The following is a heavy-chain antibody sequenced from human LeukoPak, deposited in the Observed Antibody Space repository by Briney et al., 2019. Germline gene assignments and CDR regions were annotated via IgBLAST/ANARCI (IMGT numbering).Heavy chain of an antibody. CDR1: GFTFSSYA. Sequence: SGGSLRLSCAASGFTFSSYAMSWVRQAPGKGLEWVSAISGSGGSTYYADSVKGRSTISRDNSKNTLYLQMNSLRAEDTAVYYCAKEATYMVRGVRYYFDYWGQGTLVTVSS. V-gene: IGHV3-23*01. CDR2: ISGSGGST. J-gene: IGHJ4*02. D-gene: IGHD3-10*01. CDR3: AKEATYMVRGVRYYFDY.